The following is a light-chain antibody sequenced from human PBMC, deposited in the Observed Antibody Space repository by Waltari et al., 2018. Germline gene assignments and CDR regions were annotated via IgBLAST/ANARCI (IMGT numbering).Light chain of an antibody. CDR3: YAAADNNRV. J-gene: IGLJ3*02. CDR2: KDT. Sequence: SYELTQPSSVSVSPGQTARIPCSGDVLTAKYARWFQQKPGQSPVLVIFKDTERPSGISERFSGSSSGTTVTLTIRGAQVEDEGDYYCYAAADNNRVFGGGTKLTVL. CDR1: VLTAKY. V-gene: IGLV3-27*01.